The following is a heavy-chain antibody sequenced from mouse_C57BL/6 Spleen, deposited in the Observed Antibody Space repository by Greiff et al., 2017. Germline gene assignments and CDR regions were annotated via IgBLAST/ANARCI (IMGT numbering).Heavy chain of an antibody. J-gene: IGHJ2*01. V-gene: IGHV1-55*01. CDR3: ARYCYDVDY. D-gene: IGHD2-12*01. CDR2: IYPGSGST. Sequence: QVQLQQPGAELVKPGASVKLSCKASGYTFTSCWITWVKQRPGQGLEWIGDIYPGSGSTNYNEKFKSKATLTVDTSSSTAYMQRSSLTSEDSAVYYCARYCYDVDYWGQGTTLTVSS. CDR1: GYTFTSCW.